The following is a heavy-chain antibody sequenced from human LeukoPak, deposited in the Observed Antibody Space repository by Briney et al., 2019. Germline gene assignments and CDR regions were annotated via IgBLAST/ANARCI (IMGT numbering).Heavy chain of an antibody. CDR2: IYTSGST. J-gene: IGHJ4*02. CDR3: ARVSGSYRWYFDY. CDR1: GGSLSSGSYY. D-gene: IGHD1-26*01. V-gene: IGHV4-61*02. Sequence: SDTLSLTCTVSGGSLSSGSYYWSWIRQPAGKGLEWIGRIYTSGSTNYNPSLKSRVTISVDTSKNQFSLKLSSVAAADTAVYYCARVSGSYRWYFDYWGQGTLVTVSS.